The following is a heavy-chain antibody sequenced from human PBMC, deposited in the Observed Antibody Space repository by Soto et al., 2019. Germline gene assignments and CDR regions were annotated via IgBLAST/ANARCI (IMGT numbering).Heavy chain of an antibody. CDR1: GGSIGSGGYS. D-gene: IGHD1-1*01. V-gene: IGHV4-30-2*01. J-gene: IGHJ3*01. Sequence: QLQLQESGSGLVKPSDTLSLTCAVSGGSIGSGGYSWSWIRQPPGKGLEWIGFIYHSGATHYNPSLKSRATISVDKSKNEFSLMLTSVTPADTAVYYCACDFFAGAHAFDFWGLGAMVTVSS. CDR2: IYHSGAT. CDR3: ACDFFAGAHAFDF.